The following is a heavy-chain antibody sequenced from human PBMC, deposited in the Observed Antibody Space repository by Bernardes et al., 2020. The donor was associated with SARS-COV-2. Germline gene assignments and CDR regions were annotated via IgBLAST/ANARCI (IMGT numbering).Heavy chain of an antibody. CDR2: ISAYNGNT. Sequence: ASVKVSCKASGYTFTSYGISWVRQAPGQGLEWMGWISAYNGNTNYAQKLQGRVTMTTDTSTSTAYMELRSLRSDDTAVYYCARDSYIAAAGTESYYYYGMDVWGQGTTVTVSS. V-gene: IGHV1-18*01. D-gene: IGHD6-13*01. CDR1: GYTFTSYG. J-gene: IGHJ6*02. CDR3: ARDSYIAAAGTESYYYYGMDV.